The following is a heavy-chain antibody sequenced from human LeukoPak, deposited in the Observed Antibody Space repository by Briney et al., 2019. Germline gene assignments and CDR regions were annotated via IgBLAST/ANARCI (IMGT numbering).Heavy chain of an antibody. J-gene: IGHJ4*02. D-gene: IGHD3-16*01. CDR3: ARVSYADGGYFDY. CDR1: GFTFNNYY. CDR2: ISSSSNHI. V-gene: IGHV3-21*01. Sequence: GESLRVSCAASGFTFNNYYMNWVRQAPGKGLEWVSFISSSSNHIYYADSLKGRFTISRDNAKNSLYLQMNSLRAEDTAVYYCARVSYADGGYFDYWGQGTLVTVSS.